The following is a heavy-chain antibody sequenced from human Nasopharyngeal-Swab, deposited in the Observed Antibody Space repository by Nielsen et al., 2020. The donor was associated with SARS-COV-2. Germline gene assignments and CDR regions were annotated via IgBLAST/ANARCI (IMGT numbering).Heavy chain of an antibody. CDR3: ATAPALPHHQSNWFDP. CDR1: GYTLTELS. CDR2: FDPEDAET. J-gene: IGHJ5*02. Sequence: ASVKVSCKVSGYTLTELSMHWVRQAPGKGLEWMGGFDPEDAETTYAQKFQGRVTMTEDTSTDTAYMELSSLRSEDTAVYYCATAPALPHHQSNWFDPWGQGTLVTVSS. V-gene: IGHV1-24*01. D-gene: IGHD1-14*01.